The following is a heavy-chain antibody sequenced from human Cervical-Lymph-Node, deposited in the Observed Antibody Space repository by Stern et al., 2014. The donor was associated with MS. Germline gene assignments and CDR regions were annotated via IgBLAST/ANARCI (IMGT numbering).Heavy chain of an antibody. Sequence: VQLVESGAEVTKPGSSVKVSCKASGGTFSKFPSSWVRQAPGPGLEWMGGIFPGFGTPTYAQEFRGRVTITADVSTSTVYMELSSLRSDDTAVYYCALSSETRDRWCSLGYDLWGQGTLVTVSS. CDR3: ALSSETRDRWCSLGYDL. J-gene: IGHJ5*02. D-gene: IGHD2-21*01. CDR1: GGTFSKFP. V-gene: IGHV1-69*01. CDR2: IFPGFGTP.